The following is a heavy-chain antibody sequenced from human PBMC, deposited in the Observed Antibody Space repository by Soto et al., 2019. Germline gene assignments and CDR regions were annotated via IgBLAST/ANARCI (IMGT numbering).Heavy chain of an antibody. J-gene: IGHJ6*04. Sequence: EVQLLESGGGLVQPGGSLRLSCAASGFTFSSYAMSWVRQAPGKGLEWVSAISGSGGSTYYADSVKGRFTISRDNSKNTLYLQLNSLRAEDTAVYYCAKHIVVVVAAPMDVWGKGTTVTVSS. D-gene: IGHD2-15*01. V-gene: IGHV3-23*01. CDR3: AKHIVVVVAAPMDV. CDR1: GFTFSSYA. CDR2: ISGSGGST.